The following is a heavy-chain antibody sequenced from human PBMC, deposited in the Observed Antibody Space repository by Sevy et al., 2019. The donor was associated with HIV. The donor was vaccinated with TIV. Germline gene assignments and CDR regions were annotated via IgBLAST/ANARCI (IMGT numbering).Heavy chain of an antibody. CDR1: GFTFSSYA. Sequence: GESLKISCAASGFTFSSYAMSWVRQAPGKGLEWVSAISGSGGSTYYADSVKGRFTIPRDNSKNTLYLQMNSLRAEDTAVYYCAKEGRVAGIYYFDYWGQGTLVTVSS. D-gene: IGHD6-19*01. CDR3: AKEGRVAGIYYFDY. CDR2: ISGSGGST. J-gene: IGHJ4*02. V-gene: IGHV3-23*01.